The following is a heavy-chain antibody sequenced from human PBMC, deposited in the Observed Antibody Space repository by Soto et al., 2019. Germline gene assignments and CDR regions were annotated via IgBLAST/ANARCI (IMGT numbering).Heavy chain of an antibody. V-gene: IGHV2-5*02. CDR1: GFSLSTSGVG. Sequence: QITLKESGPTLVKPTQTLTLTCTFSGFSLSTSGVGVGWIRQPPGKALEWLALIYWDDDKRYSPSLKSRLTXTXXTSKNQVVLTMTNMDPVDTATYYCAHYYYDWGFDYWGQGTLVTVSS. D-gene: IGHD3-22*01. CDR3: AHYYYDWGFDY. J-gene: IGHJ4*02. CDR2: IYWDDDK.